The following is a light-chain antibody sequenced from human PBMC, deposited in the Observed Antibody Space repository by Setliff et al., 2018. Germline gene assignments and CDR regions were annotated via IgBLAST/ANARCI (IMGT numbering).Light chain of an antibody. J-gene: IGLJ1*01. V-gene: IGLV2-14*03. CDR3: SSYTGSSTLNYV. CDR2: DVS. CDR1: SSDVGGYNY. Sequence: QSALAQPASVSGSPGQSITISCTGTSSDVGGYNYVSRYQQHPGKAPKLMIYDVSNRPSGVSNRFSGSKSGNTASLTISGLQAEDEADYYCSSYTGSSTLNYVFGTGTKVTVL.